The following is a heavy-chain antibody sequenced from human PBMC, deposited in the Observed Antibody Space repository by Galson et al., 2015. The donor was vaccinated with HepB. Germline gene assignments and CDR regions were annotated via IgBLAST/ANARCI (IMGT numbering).Heavy chain of an antibody. CDR3: AEQTGRGPNELDF. CDR1: GFTFSSYA. CDR2: ISDSGGNM. V-gene: IGHV3-23*01. J-gene: IGHJ4*02. Sequence: SLRLSCAASGFTFSSYAMTWVRQAPGKGLECVSVISDSGGNMYYADSVKGRFALSRDNSKNTLYLQMNSLRAEDTAVYYCAEQTGRGPNELDFWGQGTLVTVSS. D-gene: IGHD3-10*01.